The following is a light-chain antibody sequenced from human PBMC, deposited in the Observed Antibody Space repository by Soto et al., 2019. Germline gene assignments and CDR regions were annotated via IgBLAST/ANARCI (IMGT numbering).Light chain of an antibody. CDR3: MQSTQLPPT. J-gene: IGKJ5*01. V-gene: IGKV2D-29*02. CDR1: QILLHRNGYNY. CDR2: EVS. Sequence: DVVLTQSPLSLPVTPGEPASISCRSSQILLHRNGYNYLDWYLQKPGQSPQLLIYEVSTRVSGVPDRFSGSGSGTDFTLEISRVETDDVGIYYCMQSTQLPPTFGQGTRLEIK.